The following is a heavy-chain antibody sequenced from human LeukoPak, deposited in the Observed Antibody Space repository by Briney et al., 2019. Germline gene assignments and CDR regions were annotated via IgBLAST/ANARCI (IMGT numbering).Heavy chain of an antibody. J-gene: IGHJ4*02. CDR3: ATGLGQGVLY. CDR2: FDPEDGET. CDR1: AYTLTELS. Sequence: ASGKVSRNFAAYTLTELSMHWVRQAPGKGLGWMGGFDPEDGETIYAQKFQGRVTMTEDTSTDTAYMELSSLRSEDTAVYYGATGLGQGVLYWGQGTLVTVSS. V-gene: IGHV1-24*01. D-gene: IGHD3-10*01.